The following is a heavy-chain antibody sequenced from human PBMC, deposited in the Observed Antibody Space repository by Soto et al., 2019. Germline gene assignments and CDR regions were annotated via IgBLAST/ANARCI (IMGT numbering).Heavy chain of an antibody. CDR2: IYYSGRS. V-gene: IGHV4-39*01. D-gene: IGHD3-10*01. CDR3: ARAERFPRSWFDP. CDR1: GGSITSSSYY. J-gene: IGHJ5*02. Sequence: SETLSLTCTVSGGSITSSSYYWGWIRQPPGKGLEWIGGIYYSGRSYYNPSLKSRVTMSVDTSKNQFSLTLNSVTAADAAIYFCARAERFPRSWFDPWGQGTQVTVSS.